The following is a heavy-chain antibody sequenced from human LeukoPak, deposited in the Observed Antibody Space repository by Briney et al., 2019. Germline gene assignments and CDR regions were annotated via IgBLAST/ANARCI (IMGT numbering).Heavy chain of an antibody. V-gene: IGHV4-39*02. D-gene: IGHD3-10*01. Sequence: SETLSLTCTVSGGSISSSGYYWGWIRQPPGKGLEWVGSVYYTGSTFYNPSLKSRVTTSVDTSKNHFSLNLSSVTAADTAVYYCARHRGRYYDSGSYYYFDYWGQGTLVTVSS. CDR1: GGSISSSGYY. CDR3: ARHRGRYYDSGSYYYFDY. CDR2: VYYTGST. J-gene: IGHJ4*02.